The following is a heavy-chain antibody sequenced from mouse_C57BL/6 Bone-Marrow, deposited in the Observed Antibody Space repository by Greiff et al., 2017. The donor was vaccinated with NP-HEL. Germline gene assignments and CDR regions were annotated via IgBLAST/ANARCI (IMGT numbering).Heavy chain of an antibody. CDR3: ARCLSTVADY. D-gene: IGHD1-1*01. V-gene: IGHV7-3*01. J-gene: IGHJ4*01. CDR1: GFTFTDYY. Sequence: EVMLVESGGGLVQPGGSLSLSCAASGFTFTDYYMSWVRQPPGKALEWLGFIRNKANGYTTEYNASVKGRFTISRDNSQSILYLQMNALRAEDSATYYCARCLSTVADYWGQGTSVTVSS. CDR2: IRNKANGYTT.